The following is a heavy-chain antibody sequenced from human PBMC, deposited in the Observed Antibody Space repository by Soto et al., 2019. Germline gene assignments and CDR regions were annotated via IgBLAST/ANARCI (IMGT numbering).Heavy chain of an antibody. J-gene: IGHJ4*02. CDR3: ARGLAYDTYPLFDY. CDR2: IYHSGST. CDR1: GGSISSGGYS. V-gene: IGHV4-30-2*01. Sequence: SETLSLTTAVSGGSISSGGYSWSWIRQPPGKGLEWIGYIYHSGSTYYNPSLKSRVTISVDRSKNQFSLKLSSVTAADTAVYYCARGLAYDTYPLFDYWGQGTLVTVSS. D-gene: IGHD3-22*01.